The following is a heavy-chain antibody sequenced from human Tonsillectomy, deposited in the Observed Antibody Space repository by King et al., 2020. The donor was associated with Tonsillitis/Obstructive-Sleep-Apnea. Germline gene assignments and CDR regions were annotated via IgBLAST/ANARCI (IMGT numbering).Heavy chain of an antibody. J-gene: IGHJ5*02. V-gene: IGHV4-61*01. CDR2: THYSGST. CDR1: GGSVSSGNYY. Sequence: QLQESGPGLVKPSETLSLTCTVSGGSVSSGNYYWSWIRQPPGKGLEWIGYTHYSGSTNYNPSLKSRVTISLDTSKNQFSLRLTSVPAADTAIYFCAGEERSGIYCRGTTCYEGRWFDPWGQGTLVTVSS. D-gene: IGHD2-2*01. CDR3: AGEERSGIYCRGTTCYEGRWFDP.